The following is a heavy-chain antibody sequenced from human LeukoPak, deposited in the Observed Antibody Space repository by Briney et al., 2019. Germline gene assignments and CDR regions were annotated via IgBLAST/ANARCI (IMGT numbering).Heavy chain of an antibody. CDR3: ARIHDSYGHYYYYYMDV. J-gene: IGHJ6*03. CDR1: GGTFSSYA. CDR2: IIPIFGTA. D-gene: IGHD5-18*01. V-gene: IGHV1-69*01. Sequence: GASVKVSCKASGGTFSSYAISWVRQAPGQGLEWMGGIIPIFGTANYAQKFQGRVTITADESTSTAYMELSSLRSEDTAVYYCARIHDSYGHYYYYYMDVWGKGTTVTVSS.